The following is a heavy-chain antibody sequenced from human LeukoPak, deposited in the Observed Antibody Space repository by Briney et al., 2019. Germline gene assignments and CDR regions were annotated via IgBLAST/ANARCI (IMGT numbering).Heavy chain of an antibody. J-gene: IGHJ3*02. CDR3: ARRTTGTTYKNAFDI. Sequence: PSETLSLTCAVYGGSFSGYYWSWIRQPPGKGLEWIGEINHSGSTNYNPSLKSRVTISVDTSKNQFSLKLSSVTAADTAVYYCARRTTGTTYKNAFDIWGQGTMVTVSS. D-gene: IGHD1-1*01. CDR2: INHSGST. CDR1: GGSFSGYY. V-gene: IGHV4-34*01.